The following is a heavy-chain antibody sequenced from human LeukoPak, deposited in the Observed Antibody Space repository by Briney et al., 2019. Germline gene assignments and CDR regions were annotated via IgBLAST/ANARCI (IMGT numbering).Heavy chain of an antibody. Sequence: SETLSLTCSVSGDSISSGTYYWTWIRQHPGKGLEWIGYIYYSGSTNYNPSLKSRVTISVDTSKNQFSLKLSSVTAADTAVYYCARTGSGGATSYSNWFDPWGQGTLVTVSS. CDR3: ARTGSGGATSYSNWFDP. J-gene: IGHJ5*02. V-gene: IGHV4-61*01. D-gene: IGHD2-15*01. CDR2: IYYSGST. CDR1: GDSISSGTYY.